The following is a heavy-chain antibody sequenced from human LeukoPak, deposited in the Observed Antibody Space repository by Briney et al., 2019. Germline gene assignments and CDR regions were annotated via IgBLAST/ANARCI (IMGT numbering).Heavy chain of an antibody. CDR3: ARKSRRYCSSTSCLVFDP. Sequence: ASVKVSCKASGYTFTSYGINWVRQATGQGLEWMGWMNPNSGNTGYAQKFQGRVTMTRNTSISTAYMELSSLRSEDTAVYYCARKSRRYCSSTSCLVFDPWGQGTLVTVSS. CDR2: MNPNSGNT. CDR1: GYTFTSYG. D-gene: IGHD2-2*01. V-gene: IGHV1-8*02. J-gene: IGHJ5*02.